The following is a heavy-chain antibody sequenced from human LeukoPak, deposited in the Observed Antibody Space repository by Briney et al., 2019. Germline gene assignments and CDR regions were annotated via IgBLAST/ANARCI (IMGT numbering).Heavy chain of an antibody. D-gene: IGHD1-26*01. CDR2: IIPIFGTA. Sequence: ASVKVSCKASGGTFSSYAISWVRQAPGQGLGWMGGIIPIFGTANYAQKFQGRVTITADESTSTAYMELSSLRSEDTAVYYCARWELLPNWFDPWGQGTLVTVSS. V-gene: IGHV1-69*13. CDR1: GGTFSSYA. CDR3: ARWELLPNWFDP. J-gene: IGHJ5*02.